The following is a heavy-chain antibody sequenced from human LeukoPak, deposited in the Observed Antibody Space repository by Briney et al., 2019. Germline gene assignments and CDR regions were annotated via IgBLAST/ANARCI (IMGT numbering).Heavy chain of an antibody. V-gene: IGHV3-66*01. D-gene: IGHD6-13*01. Sequence: PGGSLRLSCAASGFTVSDNYMSWVRQAPGKGLEWVSVFYSGGSTRYADSVKGRLTISRDNSKNTLYLQLNSLRAEDTAVYFCASSSWSSEYFHYWGQGTLVTVSS. J-gene: IGHJ1*01. CDR1: GFTVSDNY. CDR2: FYSGGST. CDR3: ASSSWSSEYFHY.